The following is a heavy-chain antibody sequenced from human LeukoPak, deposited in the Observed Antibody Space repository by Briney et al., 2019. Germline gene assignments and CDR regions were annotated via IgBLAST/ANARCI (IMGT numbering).Heavy chain of an antibody. CDR1: GFTFSSYW. Sequence: GGSLRLSCAASGFTFSSYWMSWVRQAPGKGLEWVANIKQDGSEKYYVDSVKGRFTISRDNAKNSLYRQMNSLRAEDTAVYYCARGIAVAGTRVFYYYYYYMDVWGKGTTVTVSS. V-gene: IGHV3-7*01. J-gene: IGHJ6*03. CDR3: ARGIAVAGTRVFYYYYYYMDV. CDR2: IKQDGSEK. D-gene: IGHD6-19*01.